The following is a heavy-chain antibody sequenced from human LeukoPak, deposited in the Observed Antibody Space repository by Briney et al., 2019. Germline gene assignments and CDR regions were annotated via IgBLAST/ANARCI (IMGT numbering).Heavy chain of an antibody. Sequence: SETLSLTCTVSGGYINKYFWSWIRQPPGKGLEWVGYIYSSGNTNYNPSLKSRVAISVDTSKNQFSLKLSSVTAADTAVYFCARHMYDTSGYYELDYWGQGTLVTVSS. J-gene: IGHJ4*02. CDR1: GGYINKYF. D-gene: IGHD3-22*01. CDR2: IYSSGNT. V-gene: IGHV4-59*08. CDR3: ARHMYDTSGYYELDY.